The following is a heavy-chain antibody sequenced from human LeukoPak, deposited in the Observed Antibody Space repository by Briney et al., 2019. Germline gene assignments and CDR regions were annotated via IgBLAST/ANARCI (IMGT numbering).Heavy chain of an antibody. V-gene: IGHV4-39*01. CDR1: GGSISSSSYY. D-gene: IGHD1-26*01. CDR3: ARLSKWEGLLDY. CDR2: IYYSGST. Sequence: SETLSLTCTVSGGSISSSSYYWGWIRQPPGKGLEWIGNIYYSGSTYYNPSLKSRVTISVDTSKYQFSLKLSSVTAADTAMYYCARLSKWEGLLDYWGQGTLVTVSS. J-gene: IGHJ4*02.